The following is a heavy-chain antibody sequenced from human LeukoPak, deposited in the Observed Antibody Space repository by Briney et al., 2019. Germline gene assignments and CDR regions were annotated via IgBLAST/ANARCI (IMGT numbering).Heavy chain of an antibody. CDR1: GFTFSSYA. Sequence: QPGGSLRLSCAASGFTFSSYAMSWVRQAPGKGLEWVSAISGSGGSTYYADSVKGRFTISRDNSKNTLYLQMNSLRAEDTAVYYCAHSPYYYDSSGYRYWGQGTLVTVSS. J-gene: IGHJ4*02. CDR3: AHSPYYYDSSGYRY. D-gene: IGHD3-22*01. V-gene: IGHV3-23*01. CDR2: ISGSGGST.